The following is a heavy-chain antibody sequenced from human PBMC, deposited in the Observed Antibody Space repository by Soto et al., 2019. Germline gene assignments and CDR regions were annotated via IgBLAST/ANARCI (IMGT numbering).Heavy chain of an antibody. V-gene: IGHV3-11*05. CDR3: VRDSRPYYVGRKEFGAFDI. J-gene: IGHJ3*02. D-gene: IGHD1-26*01. CDR1: GFNFSDYY. CDR2: ISGSGSYT. Sequence: GSLVLSCVTSGFNFSDYYMGWVRQAPGKGLELVSYISGSGSYTLYADSVKGRFTVSRDNANNSLSMLMSRLRGEDTAVDYCVRDSRPYYVGRKEFGAFDIWGQGTVVTVSS.